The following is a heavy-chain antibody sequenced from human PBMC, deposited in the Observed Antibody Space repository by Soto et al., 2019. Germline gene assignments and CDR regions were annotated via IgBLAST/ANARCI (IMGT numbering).Heavy chain of an antibody. CDR2: IYYSGST. V-gene: IGHV4-59*01. J-gene: IGHJ5*02. CDR1: GGSISSYY. CDR3: ARFRRGEQQLGKQLRGFWFDP. Sequence: PSETLSLTCTVSGGSISSYYWSWIRQPPGKGLEWIGYIYYSGSTNYNPSLKSRVTISVNTSKNQFSLKLSSVTAADTAVYYCARFRRGEQQLGKQLRGFWFDPWGQGTLVTVSS. D-gene: IGHD6-13*01.